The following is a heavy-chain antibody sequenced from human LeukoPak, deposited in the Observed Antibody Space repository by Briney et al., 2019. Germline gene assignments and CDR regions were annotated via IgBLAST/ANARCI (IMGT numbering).Heavy chain of an antibody. CDR3: ARDGYILTGYLGYPHYYYMDV. V-gene: IGHV1-18*01. J-gene: IGHJ6*03. CDR2: ISAYNGNT. Sequence: ASVKVSCKASGYTFTSYGISWVRQAPGQGLEWMGWISAYNGNTNYAQKLQGRVTMTTDTSTSTAYMELRSLRSDDTAVYYCARDGYILTGYLGYPHYYYMDVWGKGTTVTVS. CDR1: GYTFTSYG. D-gene: IGHD3-9*01.